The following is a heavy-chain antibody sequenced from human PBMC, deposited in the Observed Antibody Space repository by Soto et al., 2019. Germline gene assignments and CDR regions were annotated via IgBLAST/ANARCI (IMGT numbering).Heavy chain of an antibody. Sequence: GGSLRLCCAPSGFNFSYYSMNWVRQAPGKGLEWVSYISSDSTTTYYADSVKGRFTISRDSVKNSLYLRMDSLRDEDTAVYYCARDLWELAIDYWGQGTLVTVSS. D-gene: IGHD1-7*01. CDR3: ARDLWELAIDY. CDR1: GFNFSYYS. V-gene: IGHV3-48*02. J-gene: IGHJ4*02. CDR2: ISSDSTTT.